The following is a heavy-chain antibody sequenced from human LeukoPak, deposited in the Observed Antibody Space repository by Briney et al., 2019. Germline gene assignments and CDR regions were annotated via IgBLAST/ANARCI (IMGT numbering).Heavy chain of an antibody. Sequence: SETLSLTCTVSGGSISSSSYYWGWIRQPPGKGLEWIGSIYYSGSTYYNPSLKSRVTISVDTSKNQFSLKLSSVTAADTAVYYCARSWGPNWFDPWGPGTLVTVSS. CDR2: IYYSGST. J-gene: IGHJ5*02. V-gene: IGHV4-39*01. D-gene: IGHD3-16*01. CDR1: GGSISSSSYY. CDR3: ARSWGPNWFDP.